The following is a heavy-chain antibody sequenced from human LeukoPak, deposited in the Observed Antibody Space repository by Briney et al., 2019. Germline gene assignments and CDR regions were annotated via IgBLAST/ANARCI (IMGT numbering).Heavy chain of an antibody. D-gene: IGHD6-13*01. V-gene: IGHV3-30*18. CDR3: AKGGSSWVFDY. CDR1: GFTFSNYV. Sequence: GGSLRLSCAASGFTFSNYVLIWVRQAPGKGLEWVAVISYDGSNKYYADSVKGRFTISRDNSKNTLYLQMNSLRAEDTAVYYCAKGGSSWVFDYWGQGTLVTVSS. CDR2: ISYDGSNK. J-gene: IGHJ4*02.